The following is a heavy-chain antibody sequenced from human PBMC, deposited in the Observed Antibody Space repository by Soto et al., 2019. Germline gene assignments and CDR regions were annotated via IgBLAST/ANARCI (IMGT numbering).Heavy chain of an antibody. D-gene: IGHD4-4*01. V-gene: IGHV3-48*01. J-gene: IGHJ4*02. Sequence: ETLSLTCTVSGGSISSSSYYWGWIRQPPGKGLELVSYISSSSSPIYYADSVKGRFTISRDNAKNSLYLQMNSLRAEDTAVYYCARERALSNYPDYWGQGTLVTVSS. CDR1: GGSISSSS. CDR3: ARERALSNYPDY. CDR2: ISSSSSPI.